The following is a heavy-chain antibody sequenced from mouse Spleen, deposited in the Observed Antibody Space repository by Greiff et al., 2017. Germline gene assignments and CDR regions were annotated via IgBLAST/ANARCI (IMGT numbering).Heavy chain of an antibody. J-gene: IGHJ4*01. CDR2: INPSTGGT. CDR1: GYSFTGYY. V-gene: IGHV1-42*01. CDR3: ARPRYGYAMDY. D-gene: IGHD2-14*01. Sequence: VQLQQSGPELVKPGASVKISCKASGYSFTGYYMNWVKQSPEKSLEWIGEINPSTGGTTYNQKFKAKATLTVDKSSSTAYMQLKSLTSEDSAVYYCARPRYGYAMDYWGQGTSVTVSS.